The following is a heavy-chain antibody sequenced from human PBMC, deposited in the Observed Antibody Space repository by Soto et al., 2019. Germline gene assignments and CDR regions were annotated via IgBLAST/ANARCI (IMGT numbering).Heavy chain of an antibody. V-gene: IGHV4-4*07. D-gene: IGHD3-10*01. CDR3: ARDLKFGQADY. J-gene: IGHJ4*02. Sequence: SETLSLTCTASGGSISSYYWTWIRQPSGKGLEWIGRIYTSGSTNYNPSLKSRVTMSVDTSKNQFSLKLSSVTAADTAVYYCARDLKFGQADYWGQGSQVTVSS. CDR2: IYTSGST. CDR1: GGSISSYY.